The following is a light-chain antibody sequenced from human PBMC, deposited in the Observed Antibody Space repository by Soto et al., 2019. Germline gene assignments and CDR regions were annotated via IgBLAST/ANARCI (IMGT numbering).Light chain of an antibody. Sequence: DIQMTQSPSTLSASVGDRVTITCRASQSISSWLAWYQQKPGKAPKLLIYDASSLESGVPSRCSGSGSGTEFTLAISSLQPDEVATYYCQQYSSYPFTFGPGTKVDIK. CDR2: DAS. CDR1: QSISSW. CDR3: QQYSSYPFT. V-gene: IGKV1-5*01. J-gene: IGKJ3*01.